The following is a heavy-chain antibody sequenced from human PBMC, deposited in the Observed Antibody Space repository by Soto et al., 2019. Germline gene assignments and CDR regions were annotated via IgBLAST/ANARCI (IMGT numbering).Heavy chain of an antibody. Sequence: PGGSLRLSCAASGFPFSSYWMSWVRQAPGKGLEWVANIKKDGSEKYYVDSVKGRFTISRDNVESSLDLQMNSLRAEDTAVYYCARNPRDSEYAIFDLWGQGTLVTVSS. CDR2: IKKDGSEK. D-gene: IGHD1-26*01. CDR3: ARNPRDSEYAIFDL. V-gene: IGHV3-7*05. J-gene: IGHJ4*02. CDR1: GFPFSSYW.